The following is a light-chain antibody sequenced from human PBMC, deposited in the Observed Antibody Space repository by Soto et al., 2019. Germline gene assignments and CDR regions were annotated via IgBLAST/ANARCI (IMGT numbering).Light chain of an antibody. Sequence: DIQMTQSPSSLSASIGDRVTITCRARQGISNYLAWYQQKPGKVPKLLIYAASTLQSGVPSRFSGSGSGTDFTLTISSLQPEDVATYYCQKYNSARTFGPGTKVDIK. CDR1: QGISNY. J-gene: IGKJ3*01. CDR2: AAS. CDR3: QKYNSART. V-gene: IGKV1-27*01.